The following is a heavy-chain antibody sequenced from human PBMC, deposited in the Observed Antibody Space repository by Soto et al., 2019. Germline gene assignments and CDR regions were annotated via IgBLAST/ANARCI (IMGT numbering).Heavy chain of an antibody. CDR3: ATAGPHLISGMDV. CDR2: VNHSGST. J-gene: IGHJ6*02. D-gene: IGHD6-19*01. CDR1: GVTFSDYY. V-gene: IGHV4-34*08. Sequence: GSLRLSCAASGVTFSDYYMSWIRQPPGKGLEWIGEVNHSGSTNYNPSLKSRVTISVDTSKNQFSLKLSSVTAADTAVYYCATAGPHLISGMDVWGQGTSVPVSS.